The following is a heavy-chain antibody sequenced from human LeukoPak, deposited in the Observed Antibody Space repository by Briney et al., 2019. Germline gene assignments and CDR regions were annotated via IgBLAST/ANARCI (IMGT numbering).Heavy chain of an antibody. J-gene: IGHJ4*02. Sequence: SETLSLTCTVSGGSISSNYWSWIRQPAGKGLEWIGRIYTSGGTNYSPPLKSRVTLSVDTSRNQFSLRLSSVTAADTVVYYCARDGRGSASSWYSDLWGQGTLVTVSS. CDR1: GGSISSNY. V-gene: IGHV4-4*07. CDR2: IYTSGGT. CDR3: ARDGRGSASSWYSDL. D-gene: IGHD6-13*01.